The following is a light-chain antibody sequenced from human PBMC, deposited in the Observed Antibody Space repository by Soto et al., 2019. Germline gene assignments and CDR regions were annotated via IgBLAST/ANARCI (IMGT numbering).Light chain of an antibody. CDR2: DVS. CDR1: SSDVGGYYY. Sequence: QSALTQPASVSGSPGQSLTISCTGTSSDVGGYYYVSWYQQHPGQAPKLIIYDVSNRPSGVSSRFSGPKSGNTASLTISGLQAEDEADYYCNSYTSSSTSVFGGGTKLTVL. V-gene: IGLV2-14*01. CDR3: NSYTSSSTSV. J-gene: IGLJ2*01.